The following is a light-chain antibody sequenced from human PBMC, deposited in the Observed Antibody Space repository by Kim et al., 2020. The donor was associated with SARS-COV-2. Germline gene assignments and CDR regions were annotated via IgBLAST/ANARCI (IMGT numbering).Light chain of an antibody. Sequence: AIRMTQSPSSFSASTGDRVTITCRASQGISSYLAWYQQKPGKAPKLLIYAASTLQSGVPSRFSGSGSGTDFTLTISCLQSEDFATYYCQQYYSYTPSFGQGTKLEI. CDR2: AAS. CDR3: QQYYSYTPS. J-gene: IGKJ2*03. V-gene: IGKV1-8*01. CDR1: QGISSY.